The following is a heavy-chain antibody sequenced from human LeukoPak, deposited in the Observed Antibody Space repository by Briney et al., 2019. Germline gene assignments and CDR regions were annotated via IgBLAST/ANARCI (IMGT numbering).Heavy chain of an antibody. V-gene: IGHV4-34*01. CDR3: ARGWGGYEYYFDY. Sequence: PSETLSLTCAVYGGSFSGYYWSWIRQPPGKGLEWIGEINHSGSTNYNPSLKSRVTISVDTSKNQFSLKLSSVTAADTAVYYCARGWGGYEYYFDYWGQGTLVTVSS. CDR2: INHSGST. CDR1: GGSFSGYY. D-gene: IGHD5-12*01. J-gene: IGHJ4*02.